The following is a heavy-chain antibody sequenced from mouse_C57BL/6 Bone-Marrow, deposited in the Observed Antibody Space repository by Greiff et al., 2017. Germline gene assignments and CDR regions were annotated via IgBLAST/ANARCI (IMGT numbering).Heavy chain of an antibody. CDR2: IHPNSGST. D-gene: IGHD2-14*01. CDR3: ARNRMGGY. CDR1: GYTFTSYW. Sequence: VQLQQSGAELVKPGASVKLSCTASGYTFTSYWMHWVKQRPGQGLEWIGIIHPNSGSTNYNEKFKGKATLTVDKSSSTAYMQLSSLTSEDSAVYYCARNRMGGYWGQGTTLTVSS. J-gene: IGHJ2*01. V-gene: IGHV1-64*01.